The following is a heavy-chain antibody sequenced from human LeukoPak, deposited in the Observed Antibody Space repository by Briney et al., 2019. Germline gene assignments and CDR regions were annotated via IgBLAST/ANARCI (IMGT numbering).Heavy chain of an antibody. CDR3: ARDPRPGIAAPHWFDP. D-gene: IGHD6-13*01. Sequence: GGSLRLSCAASGFTFSSYAMHWVRQAPGKGLEWVSAISGSGGSTYYADSVKGRFTISRDNSKNTLYLQMNSLRAEDTAVYYCARDPRPGIAAPHWFDPWGQGTLVTVSS. CDR1: GFTFSSYA. CDR2: ISGSGGST. J-gene: IGHJ5*02. V-gene: IGHV3-23*01.